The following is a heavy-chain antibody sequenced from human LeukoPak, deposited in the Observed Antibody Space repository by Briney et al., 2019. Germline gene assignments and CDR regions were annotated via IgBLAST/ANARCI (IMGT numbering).Heavy chain of an antibody. CDR3: ARDVPNGFFDY. Sequence: GGSLRLSCAASGFILTSYWMSWVRQAPGKGLEWVANINIEGSQKNYVDSVKGRFTISRDNAENSLYLQLNSLRAEDAAMYFCARDVPNGFFDYWGQGALVTVSS. J-gene: IGHJ4*02. D-gene: IGHD2-8*01. V-gene: IGHV3-7*05. CDR1: GFILTSYW. CDR2: INIEGSQK.